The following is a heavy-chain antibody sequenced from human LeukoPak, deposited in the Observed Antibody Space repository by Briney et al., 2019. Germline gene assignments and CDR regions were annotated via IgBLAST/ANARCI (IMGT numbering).Heavy chain of an antibody. J-gene: IGHJ5*02. CDR3: ARGSYDILTGYYDGMDWFDP. V-gene: IGHV3-74*01. CDR1: GFTFSSYW. CDR2: INSDGSST. D-gene: IGHD3-9*01. Sequence: PWGSLRLSCAASGFTFSSYWMHWVRHAPGKGLVWVSRINSDGSSTSYADSVKGRFTISRDNAKNTLYLQMNSLRAEDTAVYYCARGSYDILTGYYDGMDWFDPWGQGTLVTVSS.